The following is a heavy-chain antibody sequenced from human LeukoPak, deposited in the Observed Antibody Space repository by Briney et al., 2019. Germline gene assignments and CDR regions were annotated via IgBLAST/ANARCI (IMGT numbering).Heavy chain of an antibody. V-gene: IGHV4-59*01. J-gene: IGHJ6*03. Sequence: SETLSLTCTVFGGSISSYYWSWIRQPPGQGLEWIGYIYYSGSTNYNPSLKSRVTISVDTPKNQFSLKLSSVTAADTAVYYCARGLRNYDDYYYYYMDVWGKGTTVTVSS. D-gene: IGHD3-3*01. CDR2: IYYSGST. CDR3: ARGLRNYDDYYYYYMDV. CDR1: GGSISSYY.